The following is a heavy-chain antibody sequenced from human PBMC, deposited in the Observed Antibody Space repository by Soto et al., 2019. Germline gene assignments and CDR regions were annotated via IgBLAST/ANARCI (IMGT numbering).Heavy chain of an antibody. Sequence: QLLESGGGFVQPGGSLRLSCVASGFTFSNFTMAWVRQAPGEGLEWVSAIRGSGDDTFYADSMKGRFTISRDNSKNPLYRQINSRRAEDTSEYKGRNPVPQPGPAFGCGGREALVAPSP. CDR2: IRGSGDDT. J-gene: IGHJ4*02. CDR1: GFTFSNFT. D-gene: IGHD3-3*02. CDR3: RNPVPQPGPAFGC. V-gene: IGHV3-23*01.